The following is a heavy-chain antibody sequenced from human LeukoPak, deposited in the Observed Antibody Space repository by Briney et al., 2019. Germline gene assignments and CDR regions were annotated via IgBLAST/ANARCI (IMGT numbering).Heavy chain of an antibody. D-gene: IGHD3-3*01. CDR1: GGSISGSY. Sequence: SETLSLTCTVPGGSISGSYWSWIRQPPGKGLEWIGSIYYSGSTYYNPSLKSRVTISVDTSKNQFSLKLSSVTAADTAVYYCARNVLRFLEWLSDFDYWGQGTLVTVSS. CDR3: ARNVLRFLEWLSDFDY. V-gene: IGHV4-39*01. J-gene: IGHJ4*02. CDR2: IYYSGST.